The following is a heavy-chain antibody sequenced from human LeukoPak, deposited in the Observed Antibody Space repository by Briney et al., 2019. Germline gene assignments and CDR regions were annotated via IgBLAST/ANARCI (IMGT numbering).Heavy chain of an antibody. V-gene: IGHV3-74*01. CDR3: ARLTLRGVIQ. CDR1: GFTFSGSA. Sequence: GGSLRLSCAASGFTFSGSALHWVRQAPGKGLVWVSRINSDGSSTNYADSVKGRFTISRDNAKKTLYLQVNSLRAEDTAVYYCARLTLRGVIQWGQGTLVTVSS. CDR2: INSDGSST. J-gene: IGHJ4*02. D-gene: IGHD3-10*01.